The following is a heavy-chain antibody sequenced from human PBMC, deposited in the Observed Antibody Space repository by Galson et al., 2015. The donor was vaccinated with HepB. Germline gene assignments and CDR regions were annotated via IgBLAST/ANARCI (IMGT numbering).Heavy chain of an antibody. CDR3: ARAPSSGYGSGSYYNGGDY. CDR2: INAGNGNT. CDR1: GYTFTSYA. D-gene: IGHD3-10*01. Sequence: SVKVSCKASGYTFTSYAMHWVRQAPGQRLEWMGWINAGNGNTKYSQKFQGRVTITRDTSASTAYMELSSLRSEDTAVYYCARAPSSGYGSGSYYNGGDYWGQGTLVTVSS. V-gene: IGHV1-3*01. J-gene: IGHJ4*02.